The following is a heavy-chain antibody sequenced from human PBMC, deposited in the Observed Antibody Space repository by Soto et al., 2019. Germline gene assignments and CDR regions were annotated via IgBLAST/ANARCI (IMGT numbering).Heavy chain of an antibody. CDR1: GFNFGDYA. Sequence: SLRLSCAASGFNFGDYAMHWVRQTPGQGLEWVSGLNWNSVTPGYGDSVKGRFSISRGNGKYALYLQMTSLRPEDTALYYCVKDISGAYSGPNYDAWGQGTLVTVSS. V-gene: IGHV3-9*01. D-gene: IGHD1-26*01. J-gene: IGHJ4*02. CDR2: LNWNSVTP. CDR3: VKDISGAYSGPNYDA.